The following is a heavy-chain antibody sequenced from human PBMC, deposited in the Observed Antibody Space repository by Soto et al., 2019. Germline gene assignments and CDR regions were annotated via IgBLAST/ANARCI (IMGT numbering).Heavy chain of an antibody. CDR3: VRGNLGTARGFYYGMDV. CDR1: GYTFSAYN. D-gene: IGHD6-6*01. J-gene: IGHJ6*02. V-gene: IGHV1-2*02. CDR2: INPNTGGT. Sequence: ASVKVSCKASGYTFSAYNIHWVREAPGQGLEWLGWINPNTGGTNYAQGFPGRVILTRDTATNTAYMEVTRLISDDTAVYYCVRGNLGTARGFYYGMDVWGQGTTVTVYS.